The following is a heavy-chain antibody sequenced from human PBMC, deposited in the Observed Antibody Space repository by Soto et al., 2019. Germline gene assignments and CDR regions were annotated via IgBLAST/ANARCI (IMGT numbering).Heavy chain of an antibody. D-gene: IGHD3-22*01. Sequence: GGSLRLSCAASVFIFSNYSMSLVRQAPGKGLECVSSISVSGGSTYYADSVKGRFTISRDNSKNTLYLQMNSLRAEDTAVYYCAKGLGTYYDSSGYKNRFEPWGQGTLVTFSS. CDR2: ISVSGGST. J-gene: IGHJ5*02. CDR3: AKGLGTYYDSSGYKNRFEP. CDR1: VFIFSNYS. V-gene: IGHV3-23*01.